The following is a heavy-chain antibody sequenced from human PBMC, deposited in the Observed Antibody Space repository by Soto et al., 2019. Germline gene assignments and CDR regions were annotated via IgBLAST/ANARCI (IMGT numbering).Heavy chain of an antibody. J-gene: IGHJ6*03. CDR1: GFTVSSNY. V-gene: IGHV3-66*01. Sequence: GGSLRLSCAASGFTVSSNYMSWVRQAPGKGLEWVSVIYSGGSTYYADSVKGRFTISRDNSKNTLYLQMNSLRAEDTAVYYCARDVYCSSTSCFNPDRSYYYMDVWGKGTTVTVSS. CDR3: ARDVYCSSTSCFNPDRSYYYMDV. CDR2: IYSGGST. D-gene: IGHD2-2*01.